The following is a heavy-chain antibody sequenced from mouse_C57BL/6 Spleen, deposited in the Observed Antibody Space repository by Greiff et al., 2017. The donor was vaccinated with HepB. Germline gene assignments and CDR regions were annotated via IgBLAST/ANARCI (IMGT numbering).Heavy chain of an antibody. D-gene: IGHD1-1*02. CDR3: ARSGGLVHWYFDV. CDR2: IYPGGGYT. CDR1: GYTFTNYW. V-gene: IGHV1-63*01. J-gene: IGHJ1*03. Sequence: VQLQHSGAELVRPGTSVKMSCKASGYTFTNYWIGWAKQRPGHGLEWIGDIYPGGGYTNYNEKFKGKATLTADKSSSTAYMQFSSLTSEDSAIYYCARSGGLVHWYFDVWGTGTTVTVSS.